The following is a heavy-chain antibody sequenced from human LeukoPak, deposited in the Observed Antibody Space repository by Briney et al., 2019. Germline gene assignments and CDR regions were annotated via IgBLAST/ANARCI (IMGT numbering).Heavy chain of an antibody. V-gene: IGHV3-30*02. J-gene: IGHJ4*02. CDR2: IRYDGSNK. CDR3: AKFSTLWAYGDYVDY. CDR1: GFTFSSYG. D-gene: IGHD4-17*01. Sequence: GGSLRLSCAASGFTFSSYGMHWVRQAPGKGLEWVAFIRYDGSNKYYADSVKGRFTISRDNSKNTLYLQMNSLRAEDTAVYYCAKFSTLWAYGDYVDYWGQGTLVTVSS.